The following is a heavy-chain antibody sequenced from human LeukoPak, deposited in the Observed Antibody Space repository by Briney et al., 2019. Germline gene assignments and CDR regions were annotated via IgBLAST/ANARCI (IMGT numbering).Heavy chain of an antibody. CDR3: ARDLKDDYYGSGSYVYRPGPFDP. CDR2: INWNGGST. V-gene: IGHV3-20*01. J-gene: IGHJ5*02. CDR1: GFTFDDYG. D-gene: IGHD3-10*01. Sequence: PGGSLRLSCAASGFTFDDYGMSWVRQAPGKGLEWVSGINWNGGSTGYADSVKGRFTISRDNAKNSLYLQMNSLRAEDTALYHCARDLKDDYYGSGSYVYRPGPFDPWGQGTLVTVSS.